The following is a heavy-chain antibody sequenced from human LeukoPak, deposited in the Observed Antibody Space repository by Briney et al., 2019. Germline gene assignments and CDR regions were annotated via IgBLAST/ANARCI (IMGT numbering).Heavy chain of an antibody. CDR1: GYTFTGYY. Sequence: ASVKVSCKASGYTFTGYYMLWVRQAPGQGLEWMGWINPNSGGTNYAQKFQDRVTMTRDTSISTAYMELSRLRSDDTAVYYCASIDGRGEYYFDYWGQGTLVTVSS. D-gene: IGHD1-26*01. V-gene: IGHV1-2*02. CDR3: ASIDGRGEYYFDY. CDR2: INPNSGGT. J-gene: IGHJ4*02.